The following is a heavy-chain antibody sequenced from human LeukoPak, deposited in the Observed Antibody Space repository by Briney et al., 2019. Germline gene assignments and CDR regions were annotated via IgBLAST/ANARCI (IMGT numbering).Heavy chain of an antibody. CDR3: AGGVRGVFDI. J-gene: IGHJ3*02. V-gene: IGHV3-43D*03. CDR1: GFTFDDYA. CDR2: ISWDGGST. D-gene: IGHD3-10*01. Sequence: GGSLRLSCAASGFTFDDYAMHWVRQAPGKGLEWVSLISWDGGSTYYADSVKGRFTISRDNSKNSLYLQMNSLRAEDTALYYCAGGVRGVFDIWGQGTMVTVSP.